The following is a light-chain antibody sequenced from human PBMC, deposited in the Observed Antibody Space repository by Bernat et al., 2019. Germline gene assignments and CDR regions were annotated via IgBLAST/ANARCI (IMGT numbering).Light chain of an antibody. Sequence: DIQMTQSPSSLSASVGDRVTITCRARQRISSHLNWYQQKPGKAPKHLIYAASSLQSGVPSRFSGSGSGTDFTLTISSLQPEDFATYYCQQSYSTPYTFGQGTKVESK. CDR1: QRISSH. CDR3: QQSYSTPYT. CDR2: AAS. V-gene: IGKV1-39*01. J-gene: IGKJ2*01.